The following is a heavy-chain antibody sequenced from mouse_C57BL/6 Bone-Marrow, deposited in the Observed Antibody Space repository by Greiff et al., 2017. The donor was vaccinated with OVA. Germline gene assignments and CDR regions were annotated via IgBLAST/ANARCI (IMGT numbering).Heavy chain of an antibody. Sequence: QVQLQQSGAELARPGASVKLSCKASGYTFTSYGISWVKQRTGQGLEWIGEIYPRSGNTYYNEKFKGKATLTADKSSSTAYMELRSLTSEDSAVYFCARRIYYYGSSYWGQGTLVTVSA. CDR1: GYTFTSYG. CDR2: IYPRSGNT. V-gene: IGHV1-81*01. D-gene: IGHD1-1*01. J-gene: IGHJ3*01. CDR3: ARRIYYYGSSY.